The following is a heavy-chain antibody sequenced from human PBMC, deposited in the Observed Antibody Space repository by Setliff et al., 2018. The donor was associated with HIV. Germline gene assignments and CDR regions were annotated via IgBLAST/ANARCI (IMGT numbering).Heavy chain of an antibody. CDR2: IYYSGNT. CDR1: GGSITGYY. Sequence: SETLSLTCTVSGGSITGYYWSWIRQPPGKGLEWIGWIYYSGNTRYNPSLKSRVSMSIDTSKNQFSLRLTSVTAADTAVYYCARDPPGHGDSNDYWGQGTLVTVSS. V-gene: IGHV4-59*01. CDR3: ARDPPGHGDSNDY. D-gene: IGHD4-17*01. J-gene: IGHJ4*02.